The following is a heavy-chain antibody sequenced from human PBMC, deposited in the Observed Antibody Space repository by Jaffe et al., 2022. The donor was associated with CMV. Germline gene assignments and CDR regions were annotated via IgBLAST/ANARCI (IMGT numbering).Heavy chain of an antibody. J-gene: IGHJ4*02. CDR3: ARGPFGDHSFDY. V-gene: IGHV4-4*07. Sequence: QVQVQESGPGVVKPSETLSLTCTVSGDSSRYQYWSWVRQPAGKGLEWLGRVYLSGSTNYNPSLKSRVSMSVDTSKTQFSLRLTSVTAADSAVYYCARGPFGDHSFDYWGQGTLVSVSS. D-gene: IGHD4-17*01. CDR2: VYLSGST. CDR1: GDSSRYQY.